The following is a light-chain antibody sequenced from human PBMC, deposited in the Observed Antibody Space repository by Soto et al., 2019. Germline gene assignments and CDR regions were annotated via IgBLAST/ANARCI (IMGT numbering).Light chain of an antibody. CDR2: DAS. Sequence: EILITQSPATLSVSPGERATLSCRASQSVSSNFAWYQQKPGQAPRLLIYDASTTATAIPARFSGSGSGTDFTLTISSLQPGDAATYYCQYSRHLPLFGPGTKVDI. CDR1: QSVSSN. V-gene: IGKV3-15*01. J-gene: IGKJ3*01. CDR3: QYSRHLPL.